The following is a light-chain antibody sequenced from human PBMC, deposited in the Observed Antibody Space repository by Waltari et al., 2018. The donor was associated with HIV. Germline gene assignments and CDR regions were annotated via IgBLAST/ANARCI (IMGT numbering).Light chain of an antibody. CDR3: SSYSTGATLVL. Sequence: QSALTQPASVSGSPGQSITISCTGSSSDIGVSDFVSWYQFRPGEAPGLILFEVNERPSDPSARFSGSQSGNTASLTISAIQTEDEADYYCSSYSTGATLVLLGGGTKLTVL. V-gene: IGLV2-14*01. CDR2: EVN. CDR1: SSDIGVSDF. J-gene: IGLJ2*01.